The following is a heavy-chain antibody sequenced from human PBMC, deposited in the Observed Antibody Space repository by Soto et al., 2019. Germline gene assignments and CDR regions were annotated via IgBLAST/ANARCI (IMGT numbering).Heavy chain of an antibody. D-gene: IGHD3-10*01. J-gene: IGHJ4*02. CDR1: GGSISSGGYY. CDR2: IYYSGST. V-gene: IGHV4-31*03. CDR3: ARVIITMVRGVIIDYYFDY. Sequence: QVQLQESGPGLVKPSQTLSLTCTVSGGSISSGGYYWSWIRQHPGKGLEWIGYIYYSGSTYYNPSLKSRVTISVDTSKNQFSLKLSSVTAADTAVYYCARVIITMVRGVIIDYYFDYWGQGTLVTVSS.